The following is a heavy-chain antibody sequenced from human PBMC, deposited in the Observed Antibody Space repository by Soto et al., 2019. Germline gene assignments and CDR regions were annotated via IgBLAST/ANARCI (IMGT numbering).Heavy chain of an antibody. J-gene: IGHJ4*02. CDR3: ARGGYWRFDY. Sequence: SETLSLTCGVYGESFSGYYWTWIRQPPGKGLEWIGEINRHGSTNYNPSPKSRVTVSVDTSKRQFSLSLTSVTAADTAVYYCARGGYWRFDYWGQGSLVTVSS. V-gene: IGHV4-34*01. CDR2: INRHGST. D-gene: IGHD3-22*01. CDR1: GESFSGYY.